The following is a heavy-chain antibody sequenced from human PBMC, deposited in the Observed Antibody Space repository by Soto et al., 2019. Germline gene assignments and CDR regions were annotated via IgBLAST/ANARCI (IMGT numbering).Heavy chain of an antibody. CDR1: GGSFRGYH. V-gene: IGHV4-34*01. D-gene: IGHD6-6*01. CDR2: INYSGST. CDR3: ARGLSSSGTFYHYYGMDV. Sequence: SSETLSLTCAVYGGSFRGYHWSWIRQPPGKGLEWIGEINYSGSTNYNPSLKSRVIISLETSKNQFSLILTSVTAADTAVYYCARGLSSSGTFYHYYGMDVWGQGTTVTVSS. J-gene: IGHJ6*02.